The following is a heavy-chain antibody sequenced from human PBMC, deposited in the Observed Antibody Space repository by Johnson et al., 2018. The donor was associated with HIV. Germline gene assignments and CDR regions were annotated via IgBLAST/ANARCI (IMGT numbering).Heavy chain of an antibody. V-gene: IGHV3-7*01. Sequence: VQLVESGGGLVQPGGSLRLSCAASGFTFSSYWMSWVRQAPGKGLEWVANIKQDGSEKYYVDSVKGRFTISRDNAKNSLYLQMNSLRAEDTAVYYCAKDYSNYPQDAFDIWGQGTMVTVSS. D-gene: IGHD4-11*01. CDR2: IKQDGSEK. J-gene: IGHJ3*02. CDR1: GFTFSSYW. CDR3: AKDYSNYPQDAFDI.